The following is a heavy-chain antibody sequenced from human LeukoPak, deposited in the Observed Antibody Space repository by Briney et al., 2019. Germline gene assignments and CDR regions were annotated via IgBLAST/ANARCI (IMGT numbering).Heavy chain of an antibody. Sequence: PGWSLRLSCVASGFTFNLYGMHWVRQAPGKGLEWVAYIRYDGSNKDYADSVKGRVTISRDNCKNTLYLQMNSLRTEDKAVYYCARDLFMSGLRDWGQGTLVTVSS. D-gene: IGHD3-10*02. CDR2: IRYDGSNK. CDR1: GFTFNLYG. J-gene: IGHJ4*02. CDR3: ARDLFMSGLRD. V-gene: IGHV3-30*02.